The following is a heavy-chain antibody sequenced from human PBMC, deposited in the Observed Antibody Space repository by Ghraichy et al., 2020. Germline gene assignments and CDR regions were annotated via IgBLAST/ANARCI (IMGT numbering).Heavy chain of an antibody. D-gene: IGHD6-6*01. J-gene: IGHJ6*02. V-gene: IGHV1-69*13. CDR3: ARTPQLRTDFTDYYYGMDV. CDR1: GGTFSDCA. Sequence: SVKVSCKASGGTFSDCALSWVRQAPGQGLEWMGGIIPLFHTTNYAQKFQGRVTITADESTTTASMELSSLRSEDTAVYYCARTPQLRTDFTDYYYGMDVWGQGTTVTVSS. CDR2: IIPLFHTT.